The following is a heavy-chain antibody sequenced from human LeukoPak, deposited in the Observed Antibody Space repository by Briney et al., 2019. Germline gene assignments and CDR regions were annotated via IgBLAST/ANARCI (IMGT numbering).Heavy chain of an antibody. CDR2: IYYISNT. CDR1: GASVGSAGYY. D-gene: IGHD1-26*01. CDR3: ARTQSQSGSYRYYFGY. V-gene: IGHV4-61*08. J-gene: IGHJ4*02. Sequence: PSETLSLTCTVSGASVGSAGYYWSWIRQPPGGGLDWIGYIYYISNTNYNPSLKSRVAMSVDPSKHQFSLKLNSVTAADTAVYYCARTQSQSGSYRYYFGYWGQGTLVTVSS.